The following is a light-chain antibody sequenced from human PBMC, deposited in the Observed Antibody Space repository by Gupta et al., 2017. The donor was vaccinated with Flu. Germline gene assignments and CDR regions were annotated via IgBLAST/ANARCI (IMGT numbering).Light chain of an antibody. V-gene: IGLV2-11*01. J-gene: IGLJ1*01. Sequence: QSAPTQPRSVSGSPGQSFTISCTGTSSDGGSSNRVSWYQQRPGTAPNLICEEVTERPAGVPERCAANYSGTTALISISGLQADDEAYYYCSSPESRVMVLFGTGTTVTVL. CDR2: EVT. CDR1: SSDGGSSNR. CDR3: SSPESRVMVL.